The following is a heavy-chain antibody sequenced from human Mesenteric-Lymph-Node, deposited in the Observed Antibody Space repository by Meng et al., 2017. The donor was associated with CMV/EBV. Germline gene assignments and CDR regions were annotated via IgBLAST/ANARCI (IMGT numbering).Heavy chain of an antibody. V-gene: IGHV1-18*01. D-gene: IGHD4-17*01. CDR2: ITPYNGNT. Sequence: ASGYTFTSYGISWVRQAPGQGLEWMGWITPYNGNTNYAQKFQGRVTMTTDTSTSTAYMGLRSLRSDDSAVYYCARGPDYANSDFDYWGQGTLVTVSS. CDR1: GYTFTSYG. J-gene: IGHJ4*02. CDR3: ARGPDYANSDFDY.